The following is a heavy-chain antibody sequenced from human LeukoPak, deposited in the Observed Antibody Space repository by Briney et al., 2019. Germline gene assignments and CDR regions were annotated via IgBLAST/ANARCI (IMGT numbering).Heavy chain of an antibody. D-gene: IGHD6-13*01. J-gene: IGHJ4*02. CDR3: ARRGGAAASTPIDY. Sequence: PSETLSLTCTVSGGSISSSSYYWGWIRQPPGKGLEWIGSIYYSGSTYYNPSLKSRVTISVDTSKNQFSLKLSSVTAADTAVYYCARRGGAAASTPIDYWGQGTLVTVSS. V-gene: IGHV4-39*01. CDR1: GGSISSSSYY. CDR2: IYYSGST.